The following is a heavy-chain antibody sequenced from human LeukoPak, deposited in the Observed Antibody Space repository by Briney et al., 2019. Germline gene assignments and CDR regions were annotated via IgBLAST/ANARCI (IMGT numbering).Heavy chain of an antibody. CDR2: IYYSGST. Sequence: SETLSLTCTVSGGSISSYYWSWIRQPPGKGLEWIGYIYYSGSTNYNPSLKSRVTISVDTSKNQLSLKLSSVTAADTAVYYCARATPQVNWFDPWGQGTLVTVSS. J-gene: IGHJ5*02. CDR1: GGSISSYY. CDR3: ARATPQVNWFDP. V-gene: IGHV4-59*01.